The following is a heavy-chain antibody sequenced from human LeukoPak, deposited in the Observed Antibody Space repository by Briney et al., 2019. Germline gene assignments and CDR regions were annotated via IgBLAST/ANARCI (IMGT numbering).Heavy chain of an antibody. Sequence: PSETLSLTCTVSGGSISSYYWSWIRQPAGKGLEWIGRIYTSGSTNYNPSLKSRVTMSVDTSKNQFSLKLSSVTAADTAVYYCARGTITMVRGVIGWFDYWGQGTLVTVSS. CDR3: ARGTITMVRGVIGWFDY. V-gene: IGHV4-4*07. J-gene: IGHJ4*02. CDR2: IYTSGST. CDR1: GGSISSYY. D-gene: IGHD3-10*01.